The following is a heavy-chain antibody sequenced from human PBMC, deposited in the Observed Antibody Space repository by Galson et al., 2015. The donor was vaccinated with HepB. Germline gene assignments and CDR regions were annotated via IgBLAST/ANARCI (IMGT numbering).Heavy chain of an antibody. CDR2: ISSDSRTI. Sequence: SLRLSCAASGFDFSTYIMTWVRQAPGKGLEWVSYISSDSRTILYADSVKGRFTISRDNAKNSLYLQMNSLRAEDTAVYYCARRILTGYFALDVWGRGTTVTVSS. J-gene: IGHJ6*02. V-gene: IGHV3-48*01. CDR3: ARRILTGYFALDV. CDR1: GFDFSTYI. D-gene: IGHD3-9*01.